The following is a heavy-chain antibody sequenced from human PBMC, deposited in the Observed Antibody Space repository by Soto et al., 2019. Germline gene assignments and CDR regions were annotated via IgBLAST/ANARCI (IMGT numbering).Heavy chain of an antibody. CDR2: AYYRSKWYD. J-gene: IGHJ5*02. Sequence: SQTLSLTCAISGDSVPSNSAAWNWIRQSPSRGLEWLGRAYYRSKWYDDYAVSVKSRITINPDTSKNQFSLQLNSVTPEDTAVYYCARVGGQQLVPRNWFDPWGQGTLVTVSS. V-gene: IGHV6-1*01. CDR3: ARVGGQQLVPRNWFDP. CDR1: GDSVPSNSAA. D-gene: IGHD6-13*01.